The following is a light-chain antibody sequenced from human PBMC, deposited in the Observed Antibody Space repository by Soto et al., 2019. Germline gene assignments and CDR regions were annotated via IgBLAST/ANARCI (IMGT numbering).Light chain of an antibody. J-gene: IGKJ2*01. V-gene: IGKV1-5*03. Sequence: DIQMTQSPSTLSASVGDRVTITCRANESISSGLAWYQHKTGKAPKLLIYKASSLESGVPSRFSGGGSGPEFTLTISSLQPDDFATYYCQQYVAFGQGTKLEIK. CDR3: QQYVA. CDR2: KAS. CDR1: ESISSG.